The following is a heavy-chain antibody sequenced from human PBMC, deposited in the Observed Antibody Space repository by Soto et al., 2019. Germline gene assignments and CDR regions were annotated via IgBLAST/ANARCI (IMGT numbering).Heavy chain of an antibody. V-gene: IGHV4-34*01. CDR2: INHSGST. D-gene: IGHD2-15*01. Sequence: QVQLQQWGAGLLKPSETLSLTCAVYGGSFSGYYWSWIRQPPGKGLEWIGEINHSGSTNYNPSLNRRVTISVDTSKNQFSLKLSSVTAADTAVYYCARGKYCSGGSCTFDYWGQGTLVTVSS. J-gene: IGHJ4*02. CDR1: GGSFSGYY. CDR3: ARGKYCSGGSCTFDY.